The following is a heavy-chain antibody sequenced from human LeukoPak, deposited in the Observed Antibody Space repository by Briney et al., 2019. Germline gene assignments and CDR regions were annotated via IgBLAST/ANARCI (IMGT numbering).Heavy chain of an antibody. CDR2: ISSSGSTI. J-gene: IGHJ3*02. Sequence: GGSLRLSCAASGFTFSDYYMSWIRQAPGKGLEWVSYISSSGSTIYYADSVKGRFTISRDNAKNSLYLQMNSLRAEDTAVYYCARDQRTYYDILTGYYRDAFDIWGQGTMVTVSS. D-gene: IGHD3-9*01. V-gene: IGHV3-11*01. CDR1: GFTFSDYY. CDR3: ARDQRTYYDILTGYYRDAFDI.